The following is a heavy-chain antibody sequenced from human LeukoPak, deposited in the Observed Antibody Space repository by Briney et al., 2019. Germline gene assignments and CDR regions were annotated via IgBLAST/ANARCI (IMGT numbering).Heavy chain of an antibody. V-gene: IGHV1-2*02. CDR1: GYTFTGYY. J-gene: IGHJ5*02. CDR3: VRDSSSWYLWFDP. CDR2: INPNSGGT. D-gene: IGHD6-13*01. Sequence: ASVKVSCKSSGYTFTGYYMHWVRQAPGQGLEWMGWINPNSGGTNYAQKFQGRVTMTRDTSISTAYMELSRLRSDDTAVYYCVRDSSSWYLWFDPWDQGTLVTVSS.